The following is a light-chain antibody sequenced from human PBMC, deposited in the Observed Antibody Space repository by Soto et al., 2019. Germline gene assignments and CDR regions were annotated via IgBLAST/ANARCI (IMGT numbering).Light chain of an antibody. Sequence: EIVMTQSPATLSVSPGERATLSCRASQSVSSNLVWYQQKPGQAPRLLIYGASTRATGIPARFSGSGSGTEFTLTISSLQSEDFAVYYCQQYNNWRGTFGQGTKVDIK. J-gene: IGKJ1*01. V-gene: IGKV3-15*01. CDR3: QQYNNWRGT. CDR2: GAS. CDR1: QSVSSN.